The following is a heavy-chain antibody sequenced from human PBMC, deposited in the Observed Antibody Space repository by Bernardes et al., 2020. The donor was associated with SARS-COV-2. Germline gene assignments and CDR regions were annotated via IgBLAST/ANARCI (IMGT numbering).Heavy chain of an antibody. V-gene: IGHV3-23*01. J-gene: IGHJ4*02. CDR2: ISRSGDRT. Sequence: GGSLRLSCAASGFTFSSYAMTWVRQAPGKGLEWVSAISRSGDRTYYADSVKGRFTISRDNSKNTLYLQMNSLRPEDTAVYYCAKDDSSGYYYSFDYWGQGTLVTVSS. CDR1: GFTFSSYA. D-gene: IGHD3-22*01. CDR3: AKDDSSGYYYSFDY.